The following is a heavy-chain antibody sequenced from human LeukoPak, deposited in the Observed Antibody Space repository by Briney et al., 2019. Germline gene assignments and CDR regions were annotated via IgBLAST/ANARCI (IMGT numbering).Heavy chain of an antibody. V-gene: IGHV3-33*06. D-gene: IGHD4-17*01. CDR1: GLTFSSYG. J-gene: IGHJ4*02. CDR3: AKHYGDYFLDF. CDR2: IWYDGSNK. Sequence: PGGSLRLSCAASGLTFSSYGMHWVRQAPGKGLEWVAVIWYDGSNKNYVDSVKGRFTISRDNSKNTLYLQMHSLRDEDTAIYYCAKHYGDYFLDFWGQGTLVTVSS.